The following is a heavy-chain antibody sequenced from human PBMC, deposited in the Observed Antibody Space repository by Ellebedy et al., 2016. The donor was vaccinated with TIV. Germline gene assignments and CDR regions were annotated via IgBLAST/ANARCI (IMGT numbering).Heavy chain of an antibody. V-gene: IGHV1-8*01. CDR3: ARDFEFMIYVNGGEYYHYALDV. J-gene: IGHJ6*02. CDR1: GYAFTSYD. CDR2: INPNSGNT. Sequence: AASVKVSCKASGYAFTSYDINWVRQAPGQGLEWMGWINPNSGNTGYAQKFQGRVTMTRDNSISTAYMELRSLTSEDTAVYYRARDFEFMIYVNGGEYYHYALDVWGQGTTVTVAS. D-gene: IGHD3-10*02.